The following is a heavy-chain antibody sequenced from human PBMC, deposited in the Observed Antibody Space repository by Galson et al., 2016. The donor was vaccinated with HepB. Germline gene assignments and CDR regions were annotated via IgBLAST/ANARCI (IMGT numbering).Heavy chain of an antibody. J-gene: IGHJ4*02. CDR1: GXXFSXXX. Sequence: SLRXSCAASGXXFSXXXMHXXXQAXXKGLXXVAVXSYDETXTYYADSVKGRLTISRDNSNNTLYLQMNSLRAEDTAVYYCARKRGSWQDGHFDYWGRGTLXTXSS. CDR3: ARKRGSWQDGHFDY. D-gene: IGHD6-13*01. V-gene: IGHV3-30*03. CDR2: XSYDETXT.